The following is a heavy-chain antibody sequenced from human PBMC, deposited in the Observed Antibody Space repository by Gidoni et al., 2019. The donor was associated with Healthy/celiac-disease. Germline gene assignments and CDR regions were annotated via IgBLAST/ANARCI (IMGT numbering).Heavy chain of an antibody. CDR2: ISSSSSTI. CDR3: ARSSKQGYYFDY. Sequence: EVQMVESGGGLVQPGGSLRLSCAASAFTFSSYSMNWVRQAPVKGLAWVSYISSSSSTIYYADSVKGRFTISRDNAKNALYLQMNSLRDEDTAVYYCARSSKQGYYFDYWGQGTLVTVSS. V-gene: IGHV3-48*02. J-gene: IGHJ4*02. CDR1: AFTFSSYS.